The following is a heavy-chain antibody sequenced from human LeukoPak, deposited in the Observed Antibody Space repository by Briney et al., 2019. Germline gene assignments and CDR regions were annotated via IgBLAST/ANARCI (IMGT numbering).Heavy chain of an antibody. CDR1: GGSISSGGYS. D-gene: IGHD5-18*01. V-gene: IGHV4-30-2*01. CDR3: AREGYSYGTYYFDY. Sequence: PSETLSLTCAVSGGSISSGGYSWSWIRQPPGKGLEWIGYIYHSGSTYYNPSLKSRVTISVDRSKNQFSLKLSSVTAADTAVYYCAREGYSYGTYYFDYWGQGTLVTVSS. CDR2: IYHSGST. J-gene: IGHJ4*02.